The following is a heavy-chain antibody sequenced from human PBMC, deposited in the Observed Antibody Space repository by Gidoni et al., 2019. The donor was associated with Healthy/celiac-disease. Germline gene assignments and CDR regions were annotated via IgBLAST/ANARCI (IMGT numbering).Heavy chain of an antibody. CDR3: ARVRFDFTGTGYYFDY. D-gene: IGHD1-7*01. J-gene: IGHJ4*02. CDR1: GGSISSGGYY. CDR2: IYYSGST. V-gene: IGHV4-31*01. Sequence: QVQLQESGPGLVKPSQTLSLTCTVSGGSISSGGYYWSWIRQHPGKGLEWIGYIYYSGSTYYNPSLKSLVTISVDTSKNQFSLKLSSVTAADTAVYYCARVRFDFTGTGYYFDYWGQGTLVTVSS.